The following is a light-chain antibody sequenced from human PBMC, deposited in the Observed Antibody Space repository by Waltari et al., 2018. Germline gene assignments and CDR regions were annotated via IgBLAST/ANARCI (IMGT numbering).Light chain of an antibody. Sequence: DVVMTQSPLSLPVTLGQPASISCKSSQSLVQRDGNTHLNWFQQRPGQSPRRLIYRVSNRDSGVPDRFSGSGSDTDFTLKISRVEAGDVGVYYCMQGTHWPYTFGQGTKLDIK. J-gene: IGKJ2*01. CDR3: MQGTHWPYT. V-gene: IGKV2-30*02. CDR2: RVS. CDR1: QSLVQRDGNTH.